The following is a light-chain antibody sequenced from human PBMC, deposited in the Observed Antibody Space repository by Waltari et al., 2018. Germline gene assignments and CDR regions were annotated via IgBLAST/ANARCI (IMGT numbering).Light chain of an antibody. CDR1: SRDVGSYNL. Sequence: QSALTQPASVSGSPGQSITLSCTGTSRDVGSYNLVSWYQQHPGKAPKLMIYEGSKRPSGVSNRFSGSKSGNTASLTISGLQAEDEADYYCCSYAGSFYVFGTGTKVTVL. CDR3: CSYAGSFYV. CDR2: EGS. J-gene: IGLJ1*01. V-gene: IGLV2-23*01.